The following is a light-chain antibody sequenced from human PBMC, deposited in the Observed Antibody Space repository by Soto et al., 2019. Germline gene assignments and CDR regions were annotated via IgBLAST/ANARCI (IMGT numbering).Light chain of an antibody. Sequence: IHMTQSPSSLSASVGERVTITSRSSQYIGDFLDWYQQKPGKAPNLLIYAASSLQSGVPSRFSGSGSGTDFTLTISCLQSEDFATYYCQQYYSYPLTFGQGTRLEIK. CDR3: QQYYSYPLT. CDR2: AAS. CDR1: QYIGDF. V-gene: IGKV1-6*02. J-gene: IGKJ5*01.